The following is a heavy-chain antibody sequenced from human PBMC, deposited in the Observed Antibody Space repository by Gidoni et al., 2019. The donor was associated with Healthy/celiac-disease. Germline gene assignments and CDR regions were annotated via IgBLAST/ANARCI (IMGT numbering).Heavy chain of an antibody. CDR3: AKVGLGYDFWSGYKDAFDI. CDR1: GFTFSSYG. V-gene: IGHV3-30*18. Sequence: QVQLVESGGGVVQPGRSLRLSCAASGFTFSSYGMPWVRQAPGKGLEWVAVISYDGSNKYYADSVKGRFTISRDNAKNTLYLQMNSLRAEDTAVYYCAKVGLGYDFWSGYKDAFDIWGQGTMVTVSS. J-gene: IGHJ3*02. D-gene: IGHD3-3*01. CDR2: ISYDGSNK.